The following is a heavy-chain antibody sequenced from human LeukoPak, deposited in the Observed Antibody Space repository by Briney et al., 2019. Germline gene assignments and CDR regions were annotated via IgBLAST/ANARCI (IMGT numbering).Heavy chain of an antibody. J-gene: IGHJ5*02. V-gene: IGHV4-4*07. CDR1: GGSISSYY. D-gene: IGHD3-9*01. CDR3: ARDGGTRLRYFDWLSNWFDP. Sequence: SETLSLTCTVSGGSISSYYWSWIRQPAGKGLEWIGRIYTSGSTNYNPSLKSRVTMTVDTSKNQFSLKLSSVTAADTAVYYCARDGGTRLRYFDWLSNWFDPWGQGTLVTVSS. CDR2: IYTSGST.